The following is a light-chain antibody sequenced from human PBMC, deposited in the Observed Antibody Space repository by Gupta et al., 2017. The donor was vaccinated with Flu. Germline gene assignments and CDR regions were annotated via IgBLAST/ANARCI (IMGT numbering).Light chain of an antibody. CDR3: QAWDSSTVV. V-gene: IGLV3-1*01. CDR1: KLGDKY. J-gene: IGLJ2*01. Sequence: SYEVTQPPSMSVSPGQTASITCSGDKLGDKYVCWYQQKPGQSPVLGIYQDNKRPSGIPERFSGSNSGNTATLTISGTQAMDEADYYCQAWDSSTVVFGGGTKLTVL. CDR2: QDN.